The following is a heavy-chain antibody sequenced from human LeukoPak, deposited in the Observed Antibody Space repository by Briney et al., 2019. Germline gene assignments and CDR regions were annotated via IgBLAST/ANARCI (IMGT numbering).Heavy chain of an antibody. CDR3: AREEELRFLEWLFPLDY. V-gene: IGHV1-24*01. CDR2: FDPEDGET. D-gene: IGHD3-3*01. J-gene: IGHJ4*02. Sequence: ASVKVSCKVSGYTLTELSMHWVRQAPGKGLEWMGGFDPEDGETIYAQKFQGRVTMTEDTSTDTAYMELSSLRSDDTAVYYCAREEELRFLEWLFPLDYWGQGTLVTVSS. CDR1: GYTLTELS.